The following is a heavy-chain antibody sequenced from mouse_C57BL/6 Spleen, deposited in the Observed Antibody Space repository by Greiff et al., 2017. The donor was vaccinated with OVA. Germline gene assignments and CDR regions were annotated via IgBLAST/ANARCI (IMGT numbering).Heavy chain of an antibody. Sequence: QVQLQQSGAELVKPGASVKMSCKASGYTFTSYWITWVKQRPGQGLEWIGDIYPGSGSTNYNEKFKSKATLTVDTSSSTAYMQLSSLTSEDSAVYYCARGRFWDDYSWFAYWGQGTLVTVSA. J-gene: IGHJ3*01. D-gene: IGHD2-4*01. CDR1: GYTFTSYW. CDR3: ARGRFWDDYSWFAY. CDR2: IYPGSGST. V-gene: IGHV1-55*01.